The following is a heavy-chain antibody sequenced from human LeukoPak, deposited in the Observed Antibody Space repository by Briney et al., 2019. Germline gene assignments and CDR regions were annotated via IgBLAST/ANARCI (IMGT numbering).Heavy chain of an antibody. CDR2: INPNSGGT. Sequence: ASVRASCKASGYTFTGYYMHWVRRAPGQGLEWMGWINPNSGGTNYAQKFQGRVTMTRDTSISTAYMELTRLTSDDTAVYYCRVVPCPIGYWGQGTLVTVSS. CDR3: RVVPCPIGY. V-gene: IGHV1-2*02. J-gene: IGHJ4*02. D-gene: IGHD3-10*01. CDR1: GYTFTGYY.